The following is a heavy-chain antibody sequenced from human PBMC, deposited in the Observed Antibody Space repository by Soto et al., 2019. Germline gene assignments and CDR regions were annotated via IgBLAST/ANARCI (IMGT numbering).Heavy chain of an antibody. CDR3: ATTEGRDDYSFDX. Sequence: SVKVSCKASGVTFTRQDMRWVRQAPGQGLEWMGGSIPIFGTPQYAEKFQDRVTITADESTSTAYMELSSLTSEDTAVYYCATTEGRDDYSFDXWGQGTMVTVSX. CDR1: GVTFTRQD. CDR2: SIPIFGTP. V-gene: IGHV1-69*13. D-gene: IGHD4-4*01. J-gene: IGHJ4*02.